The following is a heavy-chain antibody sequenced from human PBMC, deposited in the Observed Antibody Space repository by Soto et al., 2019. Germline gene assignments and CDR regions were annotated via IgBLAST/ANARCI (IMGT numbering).Heavy chain of an antibody. V-gene: IGHV1-69*01. CDR1: GGTFRTTA. Sequence: QVHLVQSGAEVKKPGSSVKVSCKISGGTFRTTAISWVRQAPGQGLEWMGEITPVFGTPDYAQKFQGRITITADESTSTVYMDLSSLRSEDTAVYYCARGGLVITDFYYGLDVWGQGTTATVSS. J-gene: IGHJ6*02. CDR2: ITPVFGTP. D-gene: IGHD3-9*01. CDR3: ARGGLVITDFYYGLDV.